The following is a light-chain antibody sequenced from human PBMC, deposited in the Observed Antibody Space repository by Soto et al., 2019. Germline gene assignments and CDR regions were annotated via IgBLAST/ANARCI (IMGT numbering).Light chain of an antibody. CDR3: QQYNNWPPWT. J-gene: IGKJ1*01. CDR2: GAS. V-gene: IGKV3-15*01. Sequence: ETVITQSPATLSVSPGERDTLSCRASQSVSSNLAWYQQKPGQAPRLLIYGASTRATGIPARFSGSGSGTEFTLTISSLQSEDFAVYYCQQYNNWPPWTFGQGTKVDIK. CDR1: QSVSSN.